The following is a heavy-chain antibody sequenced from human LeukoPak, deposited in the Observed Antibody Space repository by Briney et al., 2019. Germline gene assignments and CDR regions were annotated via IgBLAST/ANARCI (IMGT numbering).Heavy chain of an antibody. V-gene: IGHV3-30*14. CDR3: ARDQGDARGWFFDY. CDR2: IALDGSRK. CDR1: GFTFSHHH. Sequence: GGSLRLSCAASGFTFSHHHIHWVRQAPGKGLEWVTVIALDGSRKIYADSVKGRFTISRDNSKNTVSLQMNSLGGEDTAVYYCARDQGDARGWFFDYWGQGARVIVSS. J-gene: IGHJ4*02. D-gene: IGHD6-19*01.